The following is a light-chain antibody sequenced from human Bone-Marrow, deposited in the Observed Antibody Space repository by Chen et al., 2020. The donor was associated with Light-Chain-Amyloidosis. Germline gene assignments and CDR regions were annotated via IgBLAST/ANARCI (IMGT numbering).Light chain of an antibody. Sequence: QSVLTQPPSVSEAPRQRVTISCSGSSSNIGNNAVNWYQQLPGKAPKLLIYYDDLLPSGVSDRFSGSKSGTSASLAISDLQSEDEAHYYCAPWDDRLNGWVFGGGTRLTVL. CDR1: SSNIGNNA. CDR2: YDD. CDR3: APWDDRLNGWV. J-gene: IGLJ3*02. V-gene: IGLV1-36*01.